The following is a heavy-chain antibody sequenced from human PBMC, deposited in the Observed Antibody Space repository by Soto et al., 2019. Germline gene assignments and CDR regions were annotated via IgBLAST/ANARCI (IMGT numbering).Heavy chain of an antibody. V-gene: IGHV5-51*01. J-gene: IGHJ4*02. CDR2: IFPDDSDT. CDR1: GYIIKGYW. CDR3: FRGGVTSRTFDY. D-gene: IGHD3-16*01. Sequence: GESLKISCKASGYIIKGYWIGWVRQVPGQGLEWMGIIFPDDSDTRYSPSFQGHVTISVDKSISTAYVQWSSLKASDSAIYYCFRGGVTSRTFDYWGQGTLVTVSS.